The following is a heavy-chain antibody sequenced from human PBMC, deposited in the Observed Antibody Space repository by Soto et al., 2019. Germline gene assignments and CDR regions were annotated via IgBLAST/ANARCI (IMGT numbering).Heavy chain of an antibody. CDR1: GYTFTGYY. CDR2: INPNSGGT. CDR3: ARVTAAYYYYYYGMDV. D-gene: IGHD6-25*01. V-gene: IGHV1-2*02. Sequence: QVQLVQSGAEVKKPGASVKVSCKASGYTFTGYYMHWVRQAPGQGLEWMGWINPNSGGTNYAQKFQGRVTMTRDTSISTAYMELSRLRSDDTAVYYCARVTAAYYYYYYGMDVWGQGTTVTVSS. J-gene: IGHJ6*02.